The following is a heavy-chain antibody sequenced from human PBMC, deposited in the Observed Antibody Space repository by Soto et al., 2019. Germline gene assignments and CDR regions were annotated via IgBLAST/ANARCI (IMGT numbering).Heavy chain of an antibody. CDR3: AKGSYSGRYSDFDC. D-gene: IGHD1-26*01. J-gene: IGHJ4*02. V-gene: IGHV3-30*18. CDR1: GFTFSSYG. Sequence: VGSLRLSCADSGFTFSSYGMFWVRQAPGRGLEWVAFISYDGSNKCSDSVKGRFTISRDNSKNTLYLQMNSLRAEDTAVYYCAKGSYSGRYSDFDCWGQGTLVTVSS. CDR2: ISYDGSNK.